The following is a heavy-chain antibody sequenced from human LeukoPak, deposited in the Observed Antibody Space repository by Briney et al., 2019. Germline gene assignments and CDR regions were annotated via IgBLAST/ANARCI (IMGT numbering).Heavy chain of an antibody. V-gene: IGHV4-59*08. CDR1: GGSISSYF. CDR3: ASGIQLWLYGY. D-gene: IGHD5-18*01. CDR2: IYYSGST. Sequence: PSETLSLTCTVSGGSISSYFWSWIRQPPGKELEWIGYIYYSGSTNYNPSLKSRVTISVDTSKNQFSLKLSSVTAADTAVYYCASGIQLWLYGYWGQGTLVTVSS. J-gene: IGHJ4*02.